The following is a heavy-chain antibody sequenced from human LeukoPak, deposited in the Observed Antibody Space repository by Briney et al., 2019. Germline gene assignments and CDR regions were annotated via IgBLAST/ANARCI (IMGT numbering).Heavy chain of an antibody. V-gene: IGHV3-9*01. CDR2: VTWSSRSK. J-gene: IGHJ5*02. CDR3: ASSNYFDP. CDR1: GFTLEDYG. Sequence: GGSLRLSCEASGFTLEDYGIHWVRQVPGKGLEWVSGVTWSSRSKKYADSVRGRFTISRDNAKNTLYLQMNILRAEDTAVYYCASSNYFDPWGQGTLVTVSS.